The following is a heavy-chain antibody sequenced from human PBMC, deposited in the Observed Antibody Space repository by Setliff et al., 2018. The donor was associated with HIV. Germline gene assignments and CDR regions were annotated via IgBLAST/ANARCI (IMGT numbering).Heavy chain of an antibody. CDR2: IYYDGST. D-gene: IGHD1-26*01. CDR1: GVSISSTTYY. CDR3: ATYSGAYSGPSFKY. J-gene: IGHJ4*02. Sequence: SETLSLTCTVSGVSISSTTYYWGWVRQSPGKGLEWIATIYYDGSTYYNPSLRSRVTISTDTSKNQFSLRLTSVAAADTALYYCATYSGAYSGPSFKYWGQRMLVTVSS. V-gene: IGHV4-39*01.